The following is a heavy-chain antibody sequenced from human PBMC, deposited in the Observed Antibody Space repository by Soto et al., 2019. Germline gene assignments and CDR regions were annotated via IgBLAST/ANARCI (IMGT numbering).Heavy chain of an antibody. Sequence: GECLKSSCKGSGYSFTSYWIAWVRQMPGKGLEWMGIIHPGNSDTKYSPSFQGQVTISADKSISTAYLQWSSLKASDTAMYYCARHRAVAGMPDYYYDMDVWGQGTTATVS. CDR3: ARHRAVAGMPDYYYDMDV. V-gene: IGHV5-51*01. J-gene: IGHJ6*02. CDR2: IHPGNSDT. D-gene: IGHD6-19*01. CDR1: GYSFTSYW.